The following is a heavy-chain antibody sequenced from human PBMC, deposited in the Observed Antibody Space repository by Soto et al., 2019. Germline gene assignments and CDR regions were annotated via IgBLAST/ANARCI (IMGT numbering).Heavy chain of an antibody. CDR1: GFTFSSYA. J-gene: IGHJ6*02. Sequence: GGSLRLSCAASGFTFSSYAMHWVRQAPGKGLEWVAVISYDGSNKYYADSVKGRFTISRDNSKNTLYLQMNSLRAEDTAVYYCARGERITIFGVALAVMDVWGQGTTVTVYS. D-gene: IGHD3-3*01. CDR3: ARGERITIFGVALAVMDV. CDR2: ISYDGSNK. V-gene: IGHV3-30-3*01.